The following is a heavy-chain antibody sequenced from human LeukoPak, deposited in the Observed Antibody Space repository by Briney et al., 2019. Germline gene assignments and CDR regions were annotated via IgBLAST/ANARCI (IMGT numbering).Heavy chain of an antibody. CDR3: AKTLRAAPAIRAFDY. CDR1: GYTFTSYA. Sequence: ASVKVSCKASGYTFTSYAMHWVRQAPGQRLEWMGWINAGNGNTKYSQKFQGRVTITRDTSASTAYMELSSLRSEDTAVYYCAKTLRAAPAIRAFDYWGQGTLVTVSS. J-gene: IGHJ4*02. CDR2: INAGNGNT. V-gene: IGHV1-3*01. D-gene: IGHD2-2*02.